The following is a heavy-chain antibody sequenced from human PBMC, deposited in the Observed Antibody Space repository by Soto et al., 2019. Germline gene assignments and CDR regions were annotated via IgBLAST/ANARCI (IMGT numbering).Heavy chain of an antibody. Sequence: QEQLVQSGAEVKKPGSSVKVSCKASGVLFSSYPISWVRQVPGQGLEWMGGIIPVFQTAYYTQRFQGRVTITADESTNTAYMELSSLRSEDTAIYYCARGGSGYTWFNEFWGQGTLVTVSS. J-gene: IGHJ4*02. D-gene: IGHD3-22*01. V-gene: IGHV1-69*01. CDR2: IIPVFQTA. CDR3: ARGGSGYTWFNEF. CDR1: GVLFSSYP.